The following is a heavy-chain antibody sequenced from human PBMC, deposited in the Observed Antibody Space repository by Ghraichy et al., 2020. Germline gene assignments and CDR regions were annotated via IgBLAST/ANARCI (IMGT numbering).Heavy chain of an antibody. D-gene: IGHD2-8*01. CDR2: ISYEGNNK. Sequence: GESLNISCAASGFTFSNYAMHWVRQAPGKGLEWVAVISYEGNNKYYAESVKGRFTLSRDNSKNTVFMQMDSLRPEDTAVYYCAREGALFGVVGVALDHWGQGTLVTVSS. V-gene: IGHV3-30-3*01. J-gene: IGHJ4*02. CDR3: AREGALFGVVGVALDH. CDR1: GFTFSNYA.